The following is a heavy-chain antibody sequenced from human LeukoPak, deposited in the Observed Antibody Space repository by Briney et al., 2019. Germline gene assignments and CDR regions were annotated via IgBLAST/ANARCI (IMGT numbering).Heavy chain of an antibody. CDR3: VSSTYGEYYMDV. Sequence: GESLKISCKGSAYSFTSYWIGWVRQMPGKGLEWMGFLYPGDSDTRYNPSFHRHVTISADKAISTPYLQWSSLTASDTAMYYCVSSTYGEYYMDVWGKGTTVTVCS. J-gene: IGHJ6*03. CDR1: AYSFTSYW. V-gene: IGHV5-51*01. D-gene: IGHD4-17*01. CDR2: LYPGDSDT.